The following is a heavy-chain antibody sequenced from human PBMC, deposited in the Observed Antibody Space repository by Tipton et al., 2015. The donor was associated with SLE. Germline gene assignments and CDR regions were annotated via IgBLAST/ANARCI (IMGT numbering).Heavy chain of an antibody. J-gene: IGHJ6*02. V-gene: IGHV3-23*01. CDR1: GLSVSYNY. Sequence: SLRLSCAASGLSVSYNYISWVRQAPGKGLEWVSTISGSGGSTYYSDPVKGRFTISRDNPENTVFLEMNSLRSEDTAVYYCASERHPGIFYSYAMDVWGQGTTVTVS. CDR2: ISGSGGST. D-gene: IGHD1-1*01. CDR3: ASERHPGIFYSYAMDV.